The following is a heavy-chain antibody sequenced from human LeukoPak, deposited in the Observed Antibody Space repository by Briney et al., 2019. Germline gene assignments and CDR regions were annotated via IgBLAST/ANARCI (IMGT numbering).Heavy chain of an antibody. D-gene: IGHD4-11*01. CDR2: ISGSGGST. V-gene: IGHV3-23*01. CDR3: ARSNFLDY. Sequence: GGSLRLSCAASGFTFSSYGMSWVRQAPGKGLEWVSAISGSGGSTYYADSVRGRFTISRDNAKNTLYLQMNSLRAEDTAVYYCARSNFLDYWGQGTLVTVSS. J-gene: IGHJ4*02. CDR1: GFTFSSYG.